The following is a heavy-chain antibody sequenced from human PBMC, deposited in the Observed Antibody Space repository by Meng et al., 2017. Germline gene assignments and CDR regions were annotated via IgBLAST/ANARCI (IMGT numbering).Heavy chain of an antibody. J-gene: IGHJ4*02. Sequence: GESLKISCAASGFTVSSNEMSWVRQAPGKGLEWVSSISGGSTYYADSRKGRFTISRDNSKNTLHLQMNSLRAEDTAVYYCARRGAYSSSWQNYFDSWGQGTLVTVSS. D-gene: IGHD6-13*01. V-gene: IGHV3-38-3*01. CDR1: GFTVSSNE. CDR2: ISGGST. CDR3: ARRGAYSSSWQNYFDS.